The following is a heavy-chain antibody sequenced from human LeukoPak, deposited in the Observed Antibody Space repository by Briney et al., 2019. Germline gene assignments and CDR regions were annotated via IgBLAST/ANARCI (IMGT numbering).Heavy chain of an antibody. CDR1: QYTVTTYD. J-gene: IGHJ5*02. CDR3: ARAGGSTSYNWFDP. CDR2: MNANSGNT. Sequence: GASVSPSYTPSQYTVTTYDIISVRQSAGHGRECMGWMNANSGNTGYAQKFQGRVTMTRNTSISTAYMELSSLRSEDTAVYYCARAGGSTSYNWFDPWGQGTLVTVSS. V-gene: IGHV1-8*01. D-gene: IGHD2-2*01.